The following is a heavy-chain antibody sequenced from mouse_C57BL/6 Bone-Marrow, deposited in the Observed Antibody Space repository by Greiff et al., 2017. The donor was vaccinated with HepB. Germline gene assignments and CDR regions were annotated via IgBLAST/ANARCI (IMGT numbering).Heavy chain of an antibody. J-gene: IGHJ2*01. CDR1: GYTFTDYY. Sequence: QVQLQQSGAELVRPGASVKLSCKASGYTFTDYYINWVKQRPGQGLEWIARIYPGSGNTYYNEKFKGKATLTAEKSSSTAYMQLSSLTSEDSAVYFCARRVIYYGNYRDYFDYWGQGTTLTVSS. V-gene: IGHV1-76*01. CDR3: ARRVIYYGNYRDYFDY. CDR2: IYPGSGNT. D-gene: IGHD2-1*01.